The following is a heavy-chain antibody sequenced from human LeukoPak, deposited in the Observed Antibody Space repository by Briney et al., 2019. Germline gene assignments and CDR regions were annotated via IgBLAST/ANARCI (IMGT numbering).Heavy chain of an antibody. J-gene: IGHJ4*02. V-gene: IGHV4-59*01. CDR1: GGSISSYY. CDR2: IYYSGST. Sequence: SETLSLTCTVSGGSISSYYWSWIRQPPGKGLEWIGYIYYSGSTNYNPSLKSRVTISVDTSKNQFSLKLSSVTAADTAVYYCARRVDYYGYFDYWGQGTLVTVSS. D-gene: IGHD1-26*01. CDR3: ARRVDYYGYFDY.